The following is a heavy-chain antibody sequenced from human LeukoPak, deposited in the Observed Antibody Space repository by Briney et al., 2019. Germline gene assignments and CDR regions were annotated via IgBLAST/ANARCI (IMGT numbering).Heavy chain of an antibody. J-gene: IGHJ6*03. CDR2: ISSSSSYI. V-gene: IGHV3-21*01. CDR1: GFTFSSYS. Sequence: PGGSLRLSCAASGFTFSSYSMNWVRQAPGKGLEWVSSISSSSSYIYYADSVKGRFTISRDNAKNSLYLQMNSLRAEDTAVYYCARDLVSSWSRGYYYMDVWGKGTTVTVSS. D-gene: IGHD6-13*01. CDR3: ARDLVSSWSRGYYYMDV.